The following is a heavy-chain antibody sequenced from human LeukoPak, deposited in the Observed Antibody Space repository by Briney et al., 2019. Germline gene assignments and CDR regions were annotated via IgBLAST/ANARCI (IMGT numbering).Heavy chain of an antibody. V-gene: IGHV4-59*08. D-gene: IGHD2-15*01. CDR3: AKHVHCSGGSCYRYGMDV. J-gene: IGHJ6*02. CDR1: GGSISSFH. Sequence: PSETLSLTCTVSGGSISSFHWSWIRQPPGRGLEWIGFNHNTGNTNYNPSLYSRGTISVDTSKNQFSLRLSSVTAADTAVYFCAKHVHCSGGSCYRYGMDVWGQGTTVTVSS. CDR2: NHNTGNT.